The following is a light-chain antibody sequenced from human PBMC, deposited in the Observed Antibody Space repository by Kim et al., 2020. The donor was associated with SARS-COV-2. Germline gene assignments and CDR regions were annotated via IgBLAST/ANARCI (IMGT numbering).Light chain of an antibody. V-gene: IGLV3-9*01. Sequence: SYELTQPLSMSVALGQTARITCGGNNIGSKNVHWYQQKPGQAPVLVIYRDRKRPSGIPERFSGSNSGNTATLTISRAQAGDEADYYCQVWDSSTLWVFGGGTQLTVL. CDR2: RDR. J-gene: IGLJ3*02. CDR1: NIGSKN. CDR3: QVWDSSTLWV.